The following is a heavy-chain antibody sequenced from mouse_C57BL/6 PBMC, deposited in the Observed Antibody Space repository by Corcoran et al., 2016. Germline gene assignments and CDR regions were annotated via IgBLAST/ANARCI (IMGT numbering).Heavy chain of an antibody. CDR3: TTDYYGSSYGKEETHEENYFDY. Sequence: EVQLQQSGAELVRPGASVKLSCTASGFNIKDYYMHWVKQRPEQGLDWIGRIDPEDGDTEYAPKFQGKATMTADTSSNTAYLQLSSLTSEDTAVYYCTTDYYGSSYGKEETHEENYFDYWGQGTTLTVSS. CDR1: GFNIKDYY. J-gene: IGHJ2*01. CDR2: IDPEDGDT. D-gene: IGHD1-1*01. V-gene: IGHV14-1*01.